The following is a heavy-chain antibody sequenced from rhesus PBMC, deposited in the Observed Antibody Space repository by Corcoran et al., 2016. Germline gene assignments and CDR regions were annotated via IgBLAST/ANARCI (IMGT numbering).Heavy chain of an antibody. Sequence: QLQLQESGPGLVKPSETLSLTCAVSGGSISGSWWRWIRQPQGKGLEWIGRIDSWGSTDYNPSLKSRVTISRDTSKNQFSLKLSSVTAADTAVYYCARDENTVIAEYFEFWGQGALVTVSS. CDR1: GGSISGSW. CDR2: IDSWGST. D-gene: IGHD4-23*01. J-gene: IGHJ1*01. CDR3: ARDENTVIAEYFEF. V-gene: IGHV4-160*01.